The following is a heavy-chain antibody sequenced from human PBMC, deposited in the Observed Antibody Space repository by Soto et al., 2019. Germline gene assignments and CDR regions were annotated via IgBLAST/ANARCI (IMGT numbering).Heavy chain of an antibody. CDR1: GYTFTSYA. CDR2: INAGNGNT. CDR3: AHLADSSGKNDY. J-gene: IGHJ4*02. Sequence: GAPVKVSCKASGYTFTSYAMHWVRQAPGQRLEWMGWINAGNGNTKYSQKFQGRDTITRDTSASTAYMELSSLRSEDTAVYYCAHLADSSGKNDYWGQGTLVTVSS. V-gene: IGHV1-3*01. D-gene: IGHD3-22*01.